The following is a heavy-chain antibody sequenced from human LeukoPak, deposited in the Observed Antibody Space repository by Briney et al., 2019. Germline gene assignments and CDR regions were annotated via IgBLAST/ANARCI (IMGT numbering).Heavy chain of an antibody. CDR1: GFNFANHA. CDR2: ISGGGDIT. V-gene: IGHV3-23*01. D-gene: IGHD2-21*02. Sequence: GGSLRLSCAASGFNFANHAMSWVRQTAGKGLEWVSAISGGGDITYYADSVKGRFTISRDNSRDTLFLQMHSLRPGDTAVYYCVREDTPATANYWGQGTLVTISS. J-gene: IGHJ4*02. CDR3: VREDTPATANY.